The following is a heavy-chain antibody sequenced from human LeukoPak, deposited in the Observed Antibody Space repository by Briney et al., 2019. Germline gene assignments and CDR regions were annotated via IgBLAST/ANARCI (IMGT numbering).Heavy chain of an antibody. CDR1: GFIFSNFR. CDR2: ITKTSTSM. V-gene: IGHV3-48*02. CDR3: ARGYNSGYYPPHLDY. Sequence: GGSLRLSCVASGFIFSNFRMDWVRQAPGKGLEWISYITKTSTSMYYADSVKGRFTISRDNGKNSLFLQMNSLRDADTAVYYCARGYNSGYYPPHLDYWGQGTLVTVPS. D-gene: IGHD3-22*01. J-gene: IGHJ4*02.